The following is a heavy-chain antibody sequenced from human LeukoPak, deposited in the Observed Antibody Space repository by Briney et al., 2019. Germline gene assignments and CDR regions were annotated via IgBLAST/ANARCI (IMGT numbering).Heavy chain of an antibody. J-gene: IGHJ3*02. CDR1: GFTFSFYA. Sequence: GGSLRLSCAASGFTFSFYAMHWVRQAPGKGLEWVSYISSSGSTIYYADSVKGRFTISRDNAKNSLYLQMSSLRAEDTAVYYCARDVVSAFDIWGQGTMVTVSS. V-gene: IGHV3-48*04. CDR2: ISSSGSTI. CDR3: ARDVVSAFDI. D-gene: IGHD2-15*01.